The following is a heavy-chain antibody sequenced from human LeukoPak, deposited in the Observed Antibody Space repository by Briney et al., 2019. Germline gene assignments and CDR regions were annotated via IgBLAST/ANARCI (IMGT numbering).Heavy chain of an antibody. CDR3: ARESHKGSYSAFDI. D-gene: IGHD1-26*01. V-gene: IGHV3-33*01. Sequence: GGSLRLSCAASGFTFSSYGMHWVSQAPGKGLEWVAVIWYDGSNKYYADSVKGRFTISRDNSKNTLYLQMNSLRAEDTAVYYCARESHKGSYSAFDIWGQGTMVTVSS. J-gene: IGHJ3*02. CDR1: GFTFSSYG. CDR2: IWYDGSNK.